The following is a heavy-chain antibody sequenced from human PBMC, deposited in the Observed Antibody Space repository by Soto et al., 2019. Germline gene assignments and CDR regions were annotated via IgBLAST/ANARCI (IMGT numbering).Heavy chain of an antibody. V-gene: IGHV1-18*01. J-gene: IGHJ4*02. D-gene: IGHD2-15*01. CDR1: GYTFTSYG. CDR2: ISAYNGNT. CDR3: ARALSSYCSGGSCYERVYYFDY. Sequence: ASAKVSCKASGYTFTSYGISWVRQAPGQGLEWMGWISAYNGNTNYAQKLQGRVTMTTDTSTSTAYMELRSLRSDDTAVYYCARALSSYCSGGSCYERVYYFDYWGQGTLVTVSS.